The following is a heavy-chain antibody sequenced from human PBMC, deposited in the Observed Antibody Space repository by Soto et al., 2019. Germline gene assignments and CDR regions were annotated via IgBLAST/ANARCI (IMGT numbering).Heavy chain of an antibody. CDR3: AADSGYDILTGYPDAFDI. CDR2: INPNSGNT. CDR1: GYTFTGYY. J-gene: IGHJ3*02. D-gene: IGHD3-9*01. V-gene: IGHV1-2*02. Sequence: ASVKVSCKASGYTFTGYYMHWVRQAPGQGLEWMGWINPNSGNTNYAQKFQERVTITRDMSTSTAYMELSSLRSEDTAVYYCAADSGYDILTGYPDAFDIWGQGTMVTVSS.